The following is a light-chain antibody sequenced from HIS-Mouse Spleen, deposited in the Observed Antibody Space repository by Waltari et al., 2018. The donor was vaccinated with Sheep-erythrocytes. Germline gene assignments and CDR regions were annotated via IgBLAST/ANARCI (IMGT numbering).Light chain of an antibody. Sequence: QSALTQPASVSGSPGQSITISCTGTSSDVGGYNLVSWYQQHPGKAPKLMIYEGSKPPSGVSNRFSGCKSGNTASLTISGLQAEDEADYYCCSYAGSSTPWVFGGGTKLTVL. CDR2: EGS. V-gene: IGLV2-23*01. CDR1: SSDVGGYNL. CDR3: CSYAGSSTPWV. J-gene: IGLJ3*02.